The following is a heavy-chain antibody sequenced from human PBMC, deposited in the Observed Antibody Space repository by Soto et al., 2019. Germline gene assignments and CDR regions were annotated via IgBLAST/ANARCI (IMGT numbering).Heavy chain of an antibody. Sequence: QVQLVQSGAEVKKPGASVKVSCKASGYTFASYAISWMRQAPGQGLEWMGWISAYNGNTNYAQKLQGRVTMTTATSTSTAYMELRSLRSADTAVYSCARDPPPPDYWGQGTLVTVSS. V-gene: IGHV1-18*01. CDR1: GYTFASYA. CDR3: ARDPPPPDY. CDR2: ISAYNGNT. J-gene: IGHJ4*02.